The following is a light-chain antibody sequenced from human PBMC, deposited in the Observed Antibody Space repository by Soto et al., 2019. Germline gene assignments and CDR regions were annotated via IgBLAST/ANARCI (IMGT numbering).Light chain of an antibody. V-gene: IGKV1-5*01. J-gene: IGKJ1*01. CDR1: RGNSDW. Sequence: DIQMTQSPSTLSPSVGDRVTITCRASRGNSDWLAWYQQKPGKAPQLLIFDASSLKSEVPSRFSGSGSGTDFNFTISNLLPDDVSNYYCQPYDSYSGTVGQGTKVEIE. CDR2: DAS. CDR3: QPYDSYSGT.